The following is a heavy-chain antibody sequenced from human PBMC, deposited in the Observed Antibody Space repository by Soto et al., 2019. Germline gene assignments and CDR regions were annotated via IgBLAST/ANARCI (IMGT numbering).Heavy chain of an antibody. J-gene: IGHJ5*02. D-gene: IGHD2-15*01. CDR1: GGSISSYY. CDR2: IYYSGST. V-gene: IGHV4-59*08. CDR3: ARHPRQGVVVAARSLWFDP. Sequence: SETLSLTCTVSGGSISSYYWSWIRQPPGKGLEWIGYIYYSGSTNYNPSLKSRVTISVDTSKNQFSLKLSSVTAADTAVYYCARHPRQGVVVAARSLWFDPWGQGTLVTVSS.